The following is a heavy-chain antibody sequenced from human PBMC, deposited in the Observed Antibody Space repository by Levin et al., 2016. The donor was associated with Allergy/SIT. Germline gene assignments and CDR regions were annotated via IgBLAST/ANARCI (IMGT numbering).Heavy chain of an antibody. CDR2: ISGSGGST. Sequence: GESLKISCAASGFTFSSYAMSWVRQAPGKGLEWVSAISGSGGSTYYADSVKGRFTISRDNSKNTLYLQMNSLRAEDTAVYYCAKDLDSGGFDIWGQGTMVTVSS. CDR1: GFTFSSYA. J-gene: IGHJ3*02. D-gene: IGHD2-15*01. CDR3: AKDLDSGGFDI. V-gene: IGHV3-23*01.